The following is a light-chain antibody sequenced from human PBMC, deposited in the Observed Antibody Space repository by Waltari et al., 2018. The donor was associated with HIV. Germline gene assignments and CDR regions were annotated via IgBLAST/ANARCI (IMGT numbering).Light chain of an antibody. V-gene: IGLV2-14*01. CDR2: DVS. J-gene: IGLJ2*01. CDR3: SSYTSSSTVV. CDR1: SSDDGGYNY. Sequence: QSALTQPASVSGSPGQSITISCTGTSSDDGGYNYGPWYQQHPGKAPKLMIYDVSNRHSGVSNRFSGSKSGNTASLTISGLQAEDEADYYCSSYTSSSTVVFGGGTKLTVL.